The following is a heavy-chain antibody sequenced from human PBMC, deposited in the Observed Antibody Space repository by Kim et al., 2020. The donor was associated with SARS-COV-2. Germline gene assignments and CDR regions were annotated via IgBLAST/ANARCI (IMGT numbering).Heavy chain of an antibody. CDR3: ARPLSGVDLCGMDV. CDR1: GGSFSGYY. J-gene: IGHJ6*02. CDR2: INHSGST. D-gene: IGHD3-10*01. V-gene: IGHV4-34*01. Sequence: SETLSLTCAVYGGSFSGYYWSWIRQPPGKGLEWIGEINHSGSTNYNPSLKSRVTISVDTSKNQFSLKLSSVTAADTAVYYCARPLSGVDLCGMDVWGQGT.